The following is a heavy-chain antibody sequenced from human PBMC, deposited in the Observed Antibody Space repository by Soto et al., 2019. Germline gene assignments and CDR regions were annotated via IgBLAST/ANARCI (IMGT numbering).Heavy chain of an antibody. CDR1: GYTFTSYG. J-gene: IGHJ6*02. Sequence: QVQLVQSGAEVKKPGASVKVSCKASGYTFTSYGISWVRQAPGQGLEWMGWISAYNGNTNYAQKLKGRVTMTTDTSTSTAYMELRSLRSDDTAVYYCARGIYYYDSSGYPTFYYYGMDVWGQGTTVTVSS. V-gene: IGHV1-18*01. D-gene: IGHD3-22*01. CDR2: ISAYNGNT. CDR3: ARGIYYYDSSGYPTFYYYGMDV.